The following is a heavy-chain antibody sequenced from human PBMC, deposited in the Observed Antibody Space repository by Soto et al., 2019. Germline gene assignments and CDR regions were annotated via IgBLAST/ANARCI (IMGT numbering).Heavy chain of an antibody. J-gene: IGHJ3*02. CDR1: GFTFSSYA. V-gene: IGHV3-30-3*01. Sequence: QVQLVESGGGVVQPGRSLRLSCAASGFTFSSYAMHWVRQAPGKGLEWVAVISYDGSNKYYADSVKGRFTISRDNSKNTLSLQMNSLRAEDTAVYYCASVNEYYYDSSGYSDAFDIWGQGTMVTVSS. CDR3: ASVNEYYYDSSGYSDAFDI. D-gene: IGHD3-22*01. CDR2: ISYDGSNK.